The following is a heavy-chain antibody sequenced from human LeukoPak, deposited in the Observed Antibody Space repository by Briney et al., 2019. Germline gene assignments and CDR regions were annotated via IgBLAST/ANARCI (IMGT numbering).Heavy chain of an antibody. V-gene: IGHV3-30*02. J-gene: IGHJ5*02. CDR1: GFTFSSYG. CDR3: AKDVEKSSWYVTWFDP. D-gene: IGHD6-13*01. Sequence: GGSLRLSCAASGFTFSSYGMHWVRQAPGKGLEWVAFIRYDGSNKYYADSVKGRFTISRDNSKNTLYLQMNSLRAEDTAVYYCAKDVEKSSWYVTWFDPWGQGTLVTVSS. CDR2: IRYDGSNK.